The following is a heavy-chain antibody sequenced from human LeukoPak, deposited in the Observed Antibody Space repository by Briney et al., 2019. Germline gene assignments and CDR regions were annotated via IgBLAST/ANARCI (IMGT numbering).Heavy chain of an antibody. J-gene: IGHJ4*02. V-gene: IGHV4-34*01. CDR2: INHSGST. Sequence: SETLSLTCAVYGGSFSGYYWSWIRQPPGKGLEWIGEINHSGSTNYNPSLKSRVTISVDTSKNQFSLKLSSVTAADTAVYHCARGNGDPHFDYWGQGTLVTVSS. CDR3: ARGNGDPHFDY. D-gene: IGHD4-17*01. CDR1: GGSFSGYY.